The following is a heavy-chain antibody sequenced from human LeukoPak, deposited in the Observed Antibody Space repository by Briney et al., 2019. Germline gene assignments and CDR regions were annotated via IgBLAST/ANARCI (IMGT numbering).Heavy chain of an antibody. CDR1: GASIPNYY. J-gene: IGHJ5*01. Sequence: SETLSLTCTVSGASIPNYYWSWIRQPAGKGLEWIGRIKSRGSTNYNPSLKSRVTMSVDTSKNHFSLKLTSVTAADTAVYYCAKDGGSGWYDCWGQGTLVTVSS. D-gene: IGHD6-19*01. CDR2: IKSRGST. CDR3: AKDGGSGWYDC. V-gene: IGHV4-4*07.